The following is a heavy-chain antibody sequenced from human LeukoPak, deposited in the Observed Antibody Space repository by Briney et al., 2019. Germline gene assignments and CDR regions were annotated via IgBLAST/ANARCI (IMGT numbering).Heavy chain of an antibody. CDR2: VFYSGSS. D-gene: IGHD1-26*01. J-gene: IGHJ4*02. CDR3: AGTRYSGSYYTDY. Sequence: SETLSLTYTVSGDSISNYYWSWIRQPPGKGLEWIGYVFYSGSSNYNPSLKSRVTMSVDTSKYQFSLKLTSVTAADAAVYYCAGTRYSGSYYTDYWGQGTLVTVSS. V-gene: IGHV4-59*08. CDR1: GDSISNYY.